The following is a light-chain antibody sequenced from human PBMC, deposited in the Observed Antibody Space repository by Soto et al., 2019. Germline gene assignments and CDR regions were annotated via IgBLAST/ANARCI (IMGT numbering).Light chain of an antibody. CDR3: QQYGFSPPCT. CDR2: AAX. J-gene: IGKJ1*01. CDR1: QSVSSY. Sequence: IVLTQSPATLSLSRGEGATVSXRASQSVSSYLPWYQQTPGQXTRLLXXAAXSRATGIPDRFRGSGSGTDFSLTISRLEPEDLAVYYCQQYGFSPPCTFGQGTKVDIK. V-gene: IGKV3-20*01.